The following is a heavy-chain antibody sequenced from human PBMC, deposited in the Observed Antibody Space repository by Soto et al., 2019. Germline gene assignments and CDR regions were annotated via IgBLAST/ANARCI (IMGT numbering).Heavy chain of an antibody. CDR2: IIPFFGTE. CDR3: AREKAATGPLHY. V-gene: IGHV1-69*01. J-gene: IGHJ4*02. CDR1: GDTFSNSA. Sequence: QVQLVQPGAEVKKPGSSVKVACKASGDTFSNSAISWVRQAPGQGLAWMGGIIPFFGTENYAQKFQGRVTITADESTSTSYMELSSLRSGDSAVYYCAREKAATGPLHYWGQGTLVTVSS. D-gene: IGHD6-13*01.